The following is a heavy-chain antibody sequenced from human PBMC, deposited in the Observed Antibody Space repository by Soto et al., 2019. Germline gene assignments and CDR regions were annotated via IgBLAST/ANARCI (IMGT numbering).Heavy chain of an antibody. CDR2: IIPIFGTA. D-gene: IGHD3-22*01. CDR3: ASSVEGQSSGKYYYDSSGYYGY. J-gene: IGHJ4*02. CDR1: GGTFSSYA. V-gene: IGHV1-69*13. Sequence: SVKVSCKASGGTFSSYAISWVRQAPGQGLEWMGGIIPIFGTANYAQKFQGRVTITADESTSTAYMELSSLRSEDTAVYYCASSVEGQSSGKYYYDSSGYYGYWGQGTLVTVSS.